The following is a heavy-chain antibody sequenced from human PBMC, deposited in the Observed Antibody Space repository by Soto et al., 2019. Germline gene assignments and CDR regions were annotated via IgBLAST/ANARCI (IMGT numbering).Heavy chain of an antibody. CDR2: IIPLIGTE. CDR1: GGTFRSYV. Sequence: VQLVQSGAEVKKPGSSVMVSCKASGGTFRSYVISWVRQAPGEGLEWMGGIIPLIGTENYAQKFQGRVTITADESTSTAYMGLSSLRSEDTGVYYCATRIAARPDYFDSWGQGTLVTVSS. CDR3: ATRIAARPDYFDS. V-gene: IGHV1-69*01. J-gene: IGHJ4*02. D-gene: IGHD6-6*01.